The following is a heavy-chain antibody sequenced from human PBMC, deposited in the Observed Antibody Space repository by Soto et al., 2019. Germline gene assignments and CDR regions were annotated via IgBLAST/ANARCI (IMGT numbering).Heavy chain of an antibody. D-gene: IGHD3-3*01. CDR2: INSDGSST. CDR1: GFTFSSYW. Sequence: EVQLVESGGGLVQPGGSPRLSCAASGFTFSSYWMHWVRQAPGKGLVWVSRINSDGSSTSYADSVKGRFTISRDNAKNTLYLQMNSLRAEDTAVYYCARDYDFWSGSNWFDPWGQGTLVTVSS. CDR3: ARDYDFWSGSNWFDP. J-gene: IGHJ5*02. V-gene: IGHV3-74*01.